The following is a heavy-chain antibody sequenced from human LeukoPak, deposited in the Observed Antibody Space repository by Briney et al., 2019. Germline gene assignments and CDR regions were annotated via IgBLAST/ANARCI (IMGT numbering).Heavy chain of an antibody. CDR2: VNHSGST. D-gene: IGHD2-8*01. J-gene: IGHJ4*02. Sequence: SETLSLTCAVYGGSFSGYYWRWIRQRPGKGLEWIGEVNHSGSTNYNPSLKSRVTISVDTSKNQFSLKLSSVTAADTAVYYCARGSVTGRTLMVLNFRRSVYFDYWGQGTLVTVSS. CDR3: ARGSVTGRTLMVLNFRRSVYFDY. CDR1: GGSFSGYY. V-gene: IGHV4-34*01.